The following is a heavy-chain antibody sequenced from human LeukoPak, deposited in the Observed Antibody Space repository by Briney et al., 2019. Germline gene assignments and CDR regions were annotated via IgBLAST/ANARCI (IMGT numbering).Heavy chain of an antibody. Sequence: ASVKVSCKASGYTFVSYGFNWVRQAPGQGLEWMGWMNPDNGNTGWAQKFQGRLTMTRDTSISTAYMELSNLESEDTAVYYCARSLKYYYDSSGRNWFDPWGQGTLVTVSS. CDR3: ARSLKYYYDSSGRNWFDP. CDR2: MNPDNGNT. D-gene: IGHD3-22*01. J-gene: IGHJ5*02. CDR1: GYTFVSYG. V-gene: IGHV1-8*01.